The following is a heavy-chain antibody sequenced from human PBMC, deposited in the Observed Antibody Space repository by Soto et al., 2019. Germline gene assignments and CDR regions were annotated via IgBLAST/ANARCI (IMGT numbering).Heavy chain of an antibody. D-gene: IGHD2-15*01. CDR3: AAAGRAFCSGVRGDSGLYGMDV. V-gene: IGHV4-4*02. CDR2: ISHGGNT. CDR1: GDSISSRNW. J-gene: IGHJ6*02. Sequence: QVQLQESGPGLVKPSGTLSLTCAVSGDSISSRNWWYWVRQPQGKELEWIGQISHGGNTNYNPSLVSRITIELDRPKNLFSPQLSSATAADTAVYYFAAAGRAFCSGVRGDSGLYGMDVRGQGTTVTVSS.